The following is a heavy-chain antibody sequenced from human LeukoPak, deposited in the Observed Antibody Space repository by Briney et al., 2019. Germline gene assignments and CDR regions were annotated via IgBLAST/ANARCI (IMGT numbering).Heavy chain of an antibody. V-gene: IGHV4-59*08. J-gene: IGHJ4*02. D-gene: IGHD5-18*01. CDR1: GGSISSYY. CDR3: ARATWDTAVIDY. CDR2: IYYSGST. Sequence: PSEILSLTCTVSGGSISSYYWSWIRQPPGKGLEWIGYIYYSGSTDYNPSLKSRVTISVDTSKNQFSLKLSSVTAADTAVYYCARATWDTAVIDYWGQGTLVTVSS.